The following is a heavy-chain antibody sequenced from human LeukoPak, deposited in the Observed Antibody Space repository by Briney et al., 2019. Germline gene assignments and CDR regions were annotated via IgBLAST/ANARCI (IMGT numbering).Heavy chain of an antibody. CDR3: AKEGLEHYYDSSGYYPDAFDI. D-gene: IGHD3-22*01. Sequence: GGSLRLSCTASGFTFSSYAMNWVRQPPGKGLEWVSAISGSGDRTFYADSVKGRFTISRDNSKNTLYLQMNSLRAEDTAVYYCAKEGLEHYYDSSGYYPDAFDIWGQGTMVTVSS. CDR1: GFTFSSYA. J-gene: IGHJ3*02. CDR2: ISGSGDRT. V-gene: IGHV3-23*01.